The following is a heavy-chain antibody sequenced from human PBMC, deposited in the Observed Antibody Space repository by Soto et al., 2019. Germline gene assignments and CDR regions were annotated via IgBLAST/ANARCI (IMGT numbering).Heavy chain of an antibody. J-gene: IGHJ6*02. CDR2: INPNSGGT. V-gene: IGHV1-2*02. CDR1: GYTFTDYY. D-gene: IGHD2-2*01. Sequence: ASVKVSCKASGYTFTDYYMHWVRQAPGQGLEWMGWINPNSGGTNYAQKFQGRVTMTRVTSISTAYMELSSLRSDDTALYYCAKDPNIVVVTAATGGMDVWGQVTTVTVSS. CDR3: AKDPNIVVVTAATGGMDV.